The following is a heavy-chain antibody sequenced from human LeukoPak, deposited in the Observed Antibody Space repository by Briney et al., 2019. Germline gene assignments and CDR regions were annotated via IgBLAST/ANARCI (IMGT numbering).Heavy chain of an antibody. Sequence: PSETLSLTCTVSGGSISSGGYYWSWIRQHPGKGLEWIGYIYYSGSTYYNPSLKSRVTISVDTSKNQFSLKLSSVTAADTAVYYCARDVFRGTFDIWGQGTMVTVSS. CDR3: ARDVFRGTFDI. CDR2: IYYSGST. CDR1: GGSISSGGYY. D-gene: IGHD2-21*01. V-gene: IGHV4-31*03. J-gene: IGHJ3*02.